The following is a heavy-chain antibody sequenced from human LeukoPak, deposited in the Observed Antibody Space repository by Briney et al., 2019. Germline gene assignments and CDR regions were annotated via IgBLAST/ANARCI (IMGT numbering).Heavy chain of an antibody. CDR3: ARVAPRSQPAACDY. D-gene: IGHD2-2*01. V-gene: IGHV3-7*01. Sequence: GGSLRLSCAASRFTFNNYWMSWVRQVPGKGLEWVATIKHDGSEAYYVDSLKGRFTISRDNAKNSLYLQMNSLRTEDTAVYYCARVAPRSQPAACDYWGQGALVTVSS. J-gene: IGHJ4*02. CDR1: RFTFNNYW. CDR2: IKHDGSEA.